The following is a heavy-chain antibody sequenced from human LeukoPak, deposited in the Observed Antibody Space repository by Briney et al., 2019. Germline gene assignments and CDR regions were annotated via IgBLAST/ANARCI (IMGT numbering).Heavy chain of an antibody. D-gene: IGHD3-3*01. CDR2: INHSGST. CDR1: GGSFSGYY. Sequence: SETLSLTCAVYGGSFSGYYWSWIRQPPGKGLEWIGEINHSGSTNYNPSLKSRVTISVDTSKNQFSLKLSSVTAADTAVYYCARSQYYDFWSGYPNWFDPWGQGTLVTVSP. J-gene: IGHJ5*02. V-gene: IGHV4-34*01. CDR3: ARSQYYDFWSGYPNWFDP.